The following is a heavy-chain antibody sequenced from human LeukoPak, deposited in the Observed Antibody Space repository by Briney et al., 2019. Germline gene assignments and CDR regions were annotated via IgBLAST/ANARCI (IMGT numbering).Heavy chain of an antibody. V-gene: IGHV1-2*02. CDR3: ARDSEQWPNWFDP. J-gene: IGHJ5*02. D-gene: IGHD6-19*01. Sequence: ASVKVSCKASGYTFTSYYMHWVRQAPGQGLEWMGWINPNSGGTNYAQKFQGRVTMTRDTSISTAYMELSRLRSDDTAVYDCARDSEQWPNWFDPWGQGTLVTVSS. CDR1: GYTFTSYY. CDR2: INPNSGGT.